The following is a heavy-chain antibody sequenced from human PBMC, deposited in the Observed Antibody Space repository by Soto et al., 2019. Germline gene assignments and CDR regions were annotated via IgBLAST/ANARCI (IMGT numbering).Heavy chain of an antibody. CDR1: GFTFSDYY. V-gene: IGHV3-11*01. Sequence: GWSLRLSCAASGFTFSDYYMSWIRQAPGKGLEWVSYISSSGSTRYYADSVKGRFTISRDNAKNSLYLQMNSLRAEDTAVYYCARYESSGHYIAYKTFDHWGQGTLVTVYS. J-gene: IGHJ4*02. CDR2: ISSSGSTR. D-gene: IGHD3-22*01. CDR3: ARYESSGHYIAYKTFDH.